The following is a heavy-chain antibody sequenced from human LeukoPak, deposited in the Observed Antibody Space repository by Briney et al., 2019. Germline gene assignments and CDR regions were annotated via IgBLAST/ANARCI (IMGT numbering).Heavy chain of an antibody. J-gene: IGHJ5*02. V-gene: IGHV4-59*01. CDR1: GGSISSYY. Sequence: SETLSLTCTVSGGSISSYYWSWIRQPPAKGLEWIGYIYSTGSTNYNPSLKSRVAISVDTSKNQFSLKLSSVTAADTAVYYCARSDSSGYYYWFDPWGQGTLVTVSS. CDR3: ARSDSSGYYYWFDP. CDR2: IYSTGST. D-gene: IGHD3-22*01.